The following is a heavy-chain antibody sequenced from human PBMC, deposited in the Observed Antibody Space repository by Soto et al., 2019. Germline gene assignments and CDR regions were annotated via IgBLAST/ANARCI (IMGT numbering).Heavy chain of an antibody. V-gene: IGHV3-23*01. CDR1: GFTFSSYA. D-gene: IGHD2-2*01. J-gene: IGHJ6*02. Sequence: EVQLLESGGGLVQPGGSLRLSCAASGFTFSSYAMSWVRQAPGKGLEWVSAISGSGGSTYYADSVKGRFTIARDNSKNTLYLKMNSLRAEDPAVYYCAKVKGDIVVVPAAILSYGMDVWGQGTTVTVSS. CDR2: ISGSGGST. CDR3: AKVKGDIVVVPAAILSYGMDV.